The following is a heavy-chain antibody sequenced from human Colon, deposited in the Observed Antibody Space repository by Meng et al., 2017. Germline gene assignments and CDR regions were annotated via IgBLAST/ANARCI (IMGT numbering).Heavy chain of an antibody. CDR3: ARHGGWHFDY. V-gene: IGHV4-4*02. Sequence: QLQLQESGLGLVEPSGTLSLTCAVAGGSISSYNWWGWVRQPPGKGLEWIGQIDLGGTPYYNPSLESRVIMSLDKSKNQLSLRLTSVAAADTAVYYCARHGGWHFDYWGQGALVTVFS. CDR1: GGSISSYNW. J-gene: IGHJ4*02. D-gene: IGHD6-19*01. CDR2: IDLGGTP.